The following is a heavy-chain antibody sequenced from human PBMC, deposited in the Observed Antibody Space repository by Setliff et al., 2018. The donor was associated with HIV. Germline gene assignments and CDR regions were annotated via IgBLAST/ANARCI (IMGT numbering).Heavy chain of an antibody. CDR2: ISDGGGGT. CDR1: GFTFNNYA. V-gene: IGHV3-23*01. CDR3: AELGGSGSYSNAFDY. Sequence: PGGSLRLSCAASGFTFNNYAMIWVRQAPGKGLEWVSAISDGGGGTDYADSVKGRFTISRDNSRNTLYLQMNSLRAEDTAVYFCAELGGSGSYSNAFDYWGQGTLVTVSS. D-gene: IGHD3-10*01. J-gene: IGHJ4*02.